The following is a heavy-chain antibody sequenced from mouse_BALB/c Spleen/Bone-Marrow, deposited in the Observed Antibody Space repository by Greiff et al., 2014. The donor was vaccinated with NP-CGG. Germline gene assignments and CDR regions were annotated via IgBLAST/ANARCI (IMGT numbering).Heavy chain of an antibody. D-gene: IGHD2-4*01. V-gene: IGHV14-3*02. CDR2: IDPANGNT. Sequence: VQLQQSGAELVEPGASVKLSCTASGFNIKDTYMHWVKQRPEQGLEWIGRIDPANGNTKYDPKFQGKATITADTSSNTAYLQLSSLTSEDTAVYYCAMITTGAWFAYWGQGTLVTVSA. CDR1: GFNIKDTY. J-gene: IGHJ3*01. CDR3: AMITTGAWFAY.